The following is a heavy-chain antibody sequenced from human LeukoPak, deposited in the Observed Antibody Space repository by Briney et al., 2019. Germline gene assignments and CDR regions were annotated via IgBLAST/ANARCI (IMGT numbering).Heavy chain of an antibody. Sequence: PSETLSLTCTVSGGSISSNSYYWGWIRQPPGKGLEWIANIFHSGSTYYNPSLKSRVTVSVDSSQNQFSLGLSSVTAADTAIYYCARHPGGYSAYRYYYYYMDVWGKGTTVTVSS. V-gene: IGHV4-39*01. D-gene: IGHD5-12*01. CDR2: IFHSGST. CDR1: GGSISSNSYY. CDR3: ARHPGGYSAYRYYYYYMDV. J-gene: IGHJ6*03.